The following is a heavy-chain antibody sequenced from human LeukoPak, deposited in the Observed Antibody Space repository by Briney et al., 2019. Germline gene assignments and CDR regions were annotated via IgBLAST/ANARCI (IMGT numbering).Heavy chain of an antibody. CDR2: ISYDGSNK. J-gene: IGHJ6*02. D-gene: IGHD6-6*01. V-gene: IGHV3-30-3*01. CDR1: GFTFSSYA. CDR3: ARDRGQLATTGHYYGMDV. Sequence: PGGSLRLSCAASGFTFSSYAMHWVRQAPGKGLEWVAVISYDGSNKYYAGSVKGRFTISRDNSKNTLYLQMNSLRAEDTAVYYCARDRGQLATTGHYYGMDVWGQGTTVTVSS.